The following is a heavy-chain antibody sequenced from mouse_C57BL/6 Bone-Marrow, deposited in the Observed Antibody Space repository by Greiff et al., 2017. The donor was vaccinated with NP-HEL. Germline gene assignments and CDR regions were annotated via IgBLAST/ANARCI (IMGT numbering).Heavy chain of an antibody. D-gene: IGHD1-1*01. Sequence: VQLQQSGAELMKPGASVKLSCKATGYTFTGYWIEWVKQRPGHGLEWIGEILPGSGSTNYNEKFKGKATFTADTSSNTAYMQLSSLTTEDSAIYYCARSTLSPHYYGKVTYAMDYWGQGTSVTVSS. J-gene: IGHJ4*01. CDR1: GYTFTGYW. CDR3: ARSTLSPHYYGKVTYAMDY. V-gene: IGHV1-9*01. CDR2: ILPGSGST.